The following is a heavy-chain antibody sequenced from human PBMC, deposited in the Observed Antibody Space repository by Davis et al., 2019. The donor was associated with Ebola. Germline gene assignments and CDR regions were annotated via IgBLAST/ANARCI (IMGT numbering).Heavy chain of an antibody. CDR2: INPISGDT. Sequence: ASVKVSCKASGYTLTDYQMHWVRQAPGQGLEWLGGINPISGDTNYAEKFQGRVTMTRDTSISTVYMELSRLGSDDTAVYYCVRDLSYSYYYHYYGMDVWGQGTTVTVSS. CDR1: GYTLTDYQ. V-gene: IGHV1-2*02. CDR3: VRDLSYSYYYHYYGMDV. J-gene: IGHJ6*02. D-gene: IGHD3-10*01.